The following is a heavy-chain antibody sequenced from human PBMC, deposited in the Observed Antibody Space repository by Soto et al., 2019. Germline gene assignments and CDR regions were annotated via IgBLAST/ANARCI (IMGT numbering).Heavy chain of an antibody. J-gene: IGHJ6*02. CDR2: IWYDGRSK. V-gene: IGHV3-33*01. CDR3: GRVDRYHGMDV. Sequence: QVQLVESGGGVVQPGRSLRLSCAASGFTFSNYGLHWVRQAPGKGLEWVADIWYDGRSKNYVDSVKGRFTISRDNSKNTLYLEMNSLRAEDSAVYYCGRVDRYHGMDVWGQGTTVTVSS. CDR1: GFTFSNYG.